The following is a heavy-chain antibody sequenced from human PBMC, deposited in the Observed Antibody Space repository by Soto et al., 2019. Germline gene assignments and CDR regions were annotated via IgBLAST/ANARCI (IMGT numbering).Heavy chain of an antibody. D-gene: IGHD4-4*01. CDR2: MNPNSGNT. V-gene: IGHV1-8*01. CDR3: ARSPPRVERNNYAGGWCDP. Sequence: QVQLVQSGAEVKKPGASVKVSCKASGYTFTSYDINWVRQATGQGLEWMGWMNPNSGNTGYPQKSQGRVTMTRNTSLSTACMELSSLKFADPAVYYCARSPPRVERNNYAGGWCDPWGQGTLVTVSS. J-gene: IGHJ5*02. CDR1: GYTFTSYD.